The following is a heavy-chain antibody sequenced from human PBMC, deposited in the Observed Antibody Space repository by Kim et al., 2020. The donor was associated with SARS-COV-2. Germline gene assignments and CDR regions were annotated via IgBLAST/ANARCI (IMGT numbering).Heavy chain of an antibody. CDR3: ARDLDRGYYYYGMDV. Sequence: GGSLRLSCAASGFTFSSYGMHWVRQAPGKGLEWVAVISYDGSNKYYADSVKGRFTISRDNSKNTLYLQMNSLRAEDTAVYYCARDLDRGYYYYGMDVWGHGTTVTVSS. J-gene: IGHJ6*02. CDR2: ISYDGSNK. V-gene: IGHV3-33*05. CDR1: GFTFSSYG. D-gene: IGHD1-1*01.